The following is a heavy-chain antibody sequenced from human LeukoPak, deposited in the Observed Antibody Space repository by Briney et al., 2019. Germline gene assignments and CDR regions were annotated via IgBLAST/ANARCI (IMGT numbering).Heavy chain of an antibody. D-gene: IGHD6-19*01. V-gene: IGHV1-18*01. CDR3: ARDVSGWDGLYYYYGMDV. CDR2: ISAYNGNT. J-gene: IGHJ6*02. Sequence: ASVKVSCKASGYTFTSYGIIWVRQAPGQGLEWMGWISAYNGNTNYAQKLQGRVTMTTDTSTSTAYMELRSLRSDDTAVYYCARDVSGWDGLYYYYGMDVWGQGTTVTVFS. CDR1: GYTFTSYG.